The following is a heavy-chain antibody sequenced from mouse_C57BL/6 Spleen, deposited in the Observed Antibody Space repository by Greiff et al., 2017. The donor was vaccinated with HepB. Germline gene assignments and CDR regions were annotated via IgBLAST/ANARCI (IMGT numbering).Heavy chain of an antibody. V-gene: IGHV2-2*01. CDR3: AGLYYGSSPYYALDY. D-gene: IGHD1-1*01. Sequence: VQLQQSGPGLVQPSQSLSITCTVSGFSLTSYGVHWVRQSPGKGLEWLGVIWSGGSTDYNAAFISRLSISKDNSKSQVFFKMNSLQADDTAIYYCAGLYYGSSPYYALDYWGQGTSVTVSS. CDR1: GFSLTSYG. CDR2: IWSGGST. J-gene: IGHJ4*01.